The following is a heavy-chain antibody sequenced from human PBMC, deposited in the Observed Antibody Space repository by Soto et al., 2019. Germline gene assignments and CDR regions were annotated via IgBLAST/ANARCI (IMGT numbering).Heavy chain of an antibody. J-gene: IGHJ4*02. CDR2: IYYSGNT. V-gene: IGHV4-59*01. Sequence: PSETLSLTCTVSSGSISSYYWNWIQQPPGKGLEWIGSIYYSGNTNYSPSLKSRVTISVDTSKKQFSLKLTSVTAADTAMYYCARGYCSSTSCYEFDYWGKGTLVTVSS. CDR1: SGSISSYY. CDR3: ARGYCSSTSCYEFDY. D-gene: IGHD2-2*01.